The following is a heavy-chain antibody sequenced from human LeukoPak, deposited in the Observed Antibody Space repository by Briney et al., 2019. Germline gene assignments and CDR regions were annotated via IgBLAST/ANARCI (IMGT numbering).Heavy chain of an antibody. D-gene: IGHD1-14*01. J-gene: IGHJ4*02. V-gene: IGHV4-34*01. CDR1: GESFSGYF. Sequence: ASETLSLTCAVYGESFSGYFWNWIRQPPGKGLEWIGEINHSGSTNYNPSLKSRVTVSVDTSKNQFSLKLRSVTAADTAVYYCARAVGRKTTLDYWGQGTLVTVSS. CDR2: INHSGST. CDR3: ARAVGRKTTLDY.